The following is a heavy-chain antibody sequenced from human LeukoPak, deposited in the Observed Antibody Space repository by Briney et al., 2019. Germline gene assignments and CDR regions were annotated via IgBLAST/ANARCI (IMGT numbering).Heavy chain of an antibody. CDR2: ISYDGSNK. Sequence: QVQLVESGGGVVQPGRSLRLSCAASGFTFSSYAMHWVRQAPGKGLEWVAVISYDGSNKYYAGSVKGRFTISRDNSKNTLYLQMNSLRAEDTAVYYCARVRYSAADLDYWGQGTLVTVSS. CDR1: GFTFSSYA. CDR3: ARVRYSAADLDY. D-gene: IGHD1-20*01. V-gene: IGHV3-30-3*01. J-gene: IGHJ4*02.